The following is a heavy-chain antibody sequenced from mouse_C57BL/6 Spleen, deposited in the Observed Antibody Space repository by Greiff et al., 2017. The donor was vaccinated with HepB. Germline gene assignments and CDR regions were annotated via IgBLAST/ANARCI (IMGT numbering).Heavy chain of an antibody. V-gene: IGHV1-5*01. J-gene: IGHJ2*01. CDR3: TRPYYSNLYFDY. CDR1: GYTFTSYW. D-gene: IGHD2-5*01. CDR2: IYPGNSDT. Sequence: VQLQQSGTVLARPGASVKMSCKTSGYTFTSYWMHWVKQRPGQGLEWIGAIYPGNSDTSYNQKFKGKAKLTAVTSASTAYMELSSLTNEDSAVYYCTRPYYSNLYFDYWGQGSTLTVSS.